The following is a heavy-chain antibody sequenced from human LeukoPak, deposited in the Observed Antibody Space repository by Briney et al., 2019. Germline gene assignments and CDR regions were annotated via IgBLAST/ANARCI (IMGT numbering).Heavy chain of an antibody. V-gene: IGHV4-31*03. J-gene: IGHJ4*02. D-gene: IGHD3-10*01. Sequence: SETLCLTCTVSGASISSGGYYWSWIRQHPGKALEWLGYIYYSGSTYYNPSLKSRVNISLDTSKNQFSLKLSSVTAADTAVYYCARDLSGVISYWGQGTLVTVSS. CDR3: ARDLSGVISY. CDR1: GASISSGGYY. CDR2: IYYSGST.